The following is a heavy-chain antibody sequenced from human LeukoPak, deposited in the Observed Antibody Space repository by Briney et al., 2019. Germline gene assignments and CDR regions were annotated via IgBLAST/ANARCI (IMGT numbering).Heavy chain of an antibody. V-gene: IGHV3-23*01. CDR3: AKGRSYGDYAKFDY. CDR1: GFTFSNYG. J-gene: IGHJ4*02. D-gene: IGHD4-17*01. Sequence: PGGSLRLSCVTSGFTFSNYGMSWVRQAPGKGLEWVSAISGSGDSTYYDGSVKGRFTMSRDNSENTLYLQMNSLRVEDTAVYYCAKGRSYGDYAKFDYWGQGTLVTVSS. CDR2: ISGSGDST.